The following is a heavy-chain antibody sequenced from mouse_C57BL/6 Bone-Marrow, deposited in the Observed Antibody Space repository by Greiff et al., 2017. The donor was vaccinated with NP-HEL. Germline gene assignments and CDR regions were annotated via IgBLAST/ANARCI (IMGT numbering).Heavy chain of an antibody. CDR3: ARGDYYGSSYVYYYAMDY. J-gene: IGHJ4*01. CDR2: IYPRDGST. D-gene: IGHD1-1*01. V-gene: IGHV1-78*01. Sequence: VQLQQSDAELVKPGASVKISCKVSGYTFTDHTIHWMKQRPEQGLEWIGYIYPRDGSTKYNEKFKGKATLTADKSSSTAYMQLNSLTSEDSAVYFCARGDYYGSSYVYYYAMDYWGQGTSVTVSS. CDR1: GYTFTDHT.